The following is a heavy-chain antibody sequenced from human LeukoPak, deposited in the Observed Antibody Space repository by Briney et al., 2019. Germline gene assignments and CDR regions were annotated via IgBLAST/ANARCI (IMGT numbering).Heavy chain of an antibody. D-gene: IGHD3-16*01. CDR2: ISWNSGSI. V-gene: IGHV3-9*01. J-gene: IGHJ4*02. CDR3: ARRVPSQVITDYFDY. Sequence: PGGSLRLSCAASGFTFHDYAMHWVRQAPGKGLEWVSGISWNSGSIGYADSVKGRFTISRDNAKNSLCLQMNSLRAEDTAVYYCARRVPSQVITDYFDYWGQGTLVTVSS. CDR1: GFTFHDYA.